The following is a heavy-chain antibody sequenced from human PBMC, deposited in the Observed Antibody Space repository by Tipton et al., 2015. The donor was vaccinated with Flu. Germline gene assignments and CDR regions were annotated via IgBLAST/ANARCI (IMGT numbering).Heavy chain of an antibody. Sequence: TLSLTCTVSGGSISSSSYYWGWIRQPPGKWLEWIGSIYYSGSTYYNPSLKSRVTISVDTSKNQFSLKLSSVTAADTAVYYCASGRVGYYFDYWGQGTLVTVSS. D-gene: IGHD1-26*01. J-gene: IGHJ4*02. CDR3: ASGRVGYYFDY. V-gene: IGHV4-39*07. CDR2: IYYSGST. CDR1: GGSISSSSYY.